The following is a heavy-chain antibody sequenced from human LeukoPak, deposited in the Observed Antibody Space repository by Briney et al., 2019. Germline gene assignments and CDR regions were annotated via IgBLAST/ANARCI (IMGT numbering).Heavy chain of an antibody. CDR2: ISGSGGST. CDR3: AGRGDGGRSFDY. J-gene: IGHJ4*02. Sequence: GGSLRLSCAASGFTFSSYAMSWVRQAPGKGLEWVSAISGSGGSTYYADSVKGRFTISRDNSKNTLYLQMNSLRAEDTAVYYCAGRGDGGRSFDYWGQGTLVTVSS. D-gene: IGHD4-23*01. V-gene: IGHV3-23*01. CDR1: GFTFSSYA.